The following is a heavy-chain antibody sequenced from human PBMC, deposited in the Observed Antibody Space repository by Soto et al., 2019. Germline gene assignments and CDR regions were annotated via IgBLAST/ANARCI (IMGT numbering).Heavy chain of an antibody. J-gene: IGHJ4*02. CDR1: GGSISTYY. D-gene: IGHD2-15*01. CDR3: ARVPYCSGGSCYVDY. V-gene: IGHV4-59*01. Sequence: SETLSLTCSISGGSISTYYWTWIRQPPGKGLEWIGYISNSGSTNYNPSLKSRVTISVDTSGVQFSLKLTSVTAADTAVYYCARVPYCSGGSCYVDYWGQGTLVTVSS. CDR2: ISNSGST.